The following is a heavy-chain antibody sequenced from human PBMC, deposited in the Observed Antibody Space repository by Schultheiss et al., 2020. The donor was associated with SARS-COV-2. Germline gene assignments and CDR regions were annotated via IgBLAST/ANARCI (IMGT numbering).Heavy chain of an antibody. V-gene: IGHV4-59*08. CDR1: GGSISSYH. J-gene: IGHJ4*02. Sequence: SETLSLTCTVSGGSISSYHWSWIRQPPGKGLEWIGYIYYSGSTNYNPSLKSRVTISVDTSKNQFSLKLSSVTAADTAVYYCARRDYALDYWGQGTLVTVSS. CDR3: ARRDYALDY. D-gene: IGHD4/OR15-4a*01. CDR2: IYYSGST.